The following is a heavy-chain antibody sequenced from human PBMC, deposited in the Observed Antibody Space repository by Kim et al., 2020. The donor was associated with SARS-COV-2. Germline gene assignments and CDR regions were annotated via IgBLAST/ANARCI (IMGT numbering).Heavy chain of an antibody. CDR1: GFVFSSHG. CDR2: IWYDGSGK. CDR3: AREDYGGNPDYFYGMDV. V-gene: IGHV3-33*01. Sequence: GGSLRLSCAASGFVFSSHGMHWVRQAPGKGLEWVAVIWYDGSGKYYSDSVKGRFTISRDNSKNTLFLQMNSLRAEDTAVYYCAREDYGGNPDYFYGMDVWGQGTTVTVSS. D-gene: IGHD4-17*01. J-gene: IGHJ6*02.